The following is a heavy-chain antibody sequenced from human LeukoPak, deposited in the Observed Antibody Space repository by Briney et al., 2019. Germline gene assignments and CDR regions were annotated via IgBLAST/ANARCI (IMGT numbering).Heavy chain of an antibody. CDR3: VYSGRPNDAFDI. J-gene: IGHJ3*02. Sequence: QSGGSLRLSCAASGFTFSSYAMSWVRQAPGKGLEWVSASSGSGGSTYYADSVKGRFTISRNNSKNTLYLQMNSLRAEDTAVYYCVYSGRPNDAFDIWGQGTMVTVSS. CDR1: GFTFSSYA. D-gene: IGHD1-26*01. CDR2: SSGSGGST. V-gene: IGHV3-23*01.